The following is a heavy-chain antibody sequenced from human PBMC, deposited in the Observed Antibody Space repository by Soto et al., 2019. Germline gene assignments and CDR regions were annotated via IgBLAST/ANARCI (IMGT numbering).Heavy chain of an antibody. CDR1: GFTFSIYG. Sequence: GGSLRLSCAASGFTFSIYGMHWVRQAPGKGLEWVAVIWYDGSNKYYADSVKGRFTISRDNSKNTLYLQMNSLRAEDTAVYYCARDHNYDWAYYGMDVWGQGTTVTVSS. J-gene: IGHJ6*02. D-gene: IGHD3-16*01. V-gene: IGHV3-33*01. CDR2: IWYDGSNK. CDR3: ARDHNYDWAYYGMDV.